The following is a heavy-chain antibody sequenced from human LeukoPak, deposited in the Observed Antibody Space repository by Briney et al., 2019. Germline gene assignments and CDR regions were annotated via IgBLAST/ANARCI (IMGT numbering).Heavy chain of an antibody. V-gene: IGHV1-69*05. CDR1: GGTFSSYA. J-gene: IGHJ5*02. D-gene: IGHD6-19*01. CDR3: ARVLIGYSSGHNWFDP. Sequence: SVKVSCKASGGTFSSYAISWLRQAPGQGLEWMGRIIPIFGTASYAQKFQGRVTITTDESTSTAYMELSSLRSEDTAVYYCARVLIGYSSGHNWFDPWGQGTLVTVSS. CDR2: IIPIFGTA.